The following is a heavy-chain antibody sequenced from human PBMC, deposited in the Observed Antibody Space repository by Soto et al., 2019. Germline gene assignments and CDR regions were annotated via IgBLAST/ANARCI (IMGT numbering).Heavy chain of an antibody. CDR2: ISGSGGST. CDR1: VFTFSSYA. D-gene: IGHD3-22*01. V-gene: IGHV3-23*01. Sequence: VGSLRLSCASSVFTFSSYAMSCVRHSPGKWLEWVSAISGSGGSTYYADSVKGRFTISRDNSKNTLYLQMNSLRAEDTAVYYCAKTPLITMIVVVMGGGFEYWGQGTLVSVSS. CDR3: AKTPLITMIVVVMGGGFEY. J-gene: IGHJ4*02.